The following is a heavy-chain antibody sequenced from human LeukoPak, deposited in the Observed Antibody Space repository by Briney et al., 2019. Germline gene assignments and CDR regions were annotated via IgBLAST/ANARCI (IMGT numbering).Heavy chain of an antibody. V-gene: IGHV3-7*03. CDR2: INQHGGET. CDR3: AREVSSGYIDYFDY. J-gene: IGHJ4*02. CDR1: GFIFSNYW. Sequence: GGSLRLSCAASGFIFSNYWMTWVRQAPGKGLEWVASINQHGGETYYVDSVKGRFTISRDNAKNSLYLQMNSLRAEDTALYYCAREVSSGYIDYFDYWGQGTLVTVSS. D-gene: IGHD3-22*01.